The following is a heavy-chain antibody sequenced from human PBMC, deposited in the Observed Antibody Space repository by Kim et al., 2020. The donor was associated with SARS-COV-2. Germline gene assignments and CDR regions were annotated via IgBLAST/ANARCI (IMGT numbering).Heavy chain of an antibody. CDR1: GFTFSSYA. D-gene: IGHD6-13*01. V-gene: IGHV3-30-3*01. CDR3: ARDGGYSSTGFNGMDV. CDR2: ISYDGSNK. Sequence: GGSLRLSCAASGFTFSSYAMHWVRQAPGKGLEWVAVISYDGSNKYYADSVKGRFTISRDNSKNTLYLQMNSLRAEDTAVYYCARDGGYSSTGFNGMDVWGQGTTVTVSS. J-gene: IGHJ6*02.